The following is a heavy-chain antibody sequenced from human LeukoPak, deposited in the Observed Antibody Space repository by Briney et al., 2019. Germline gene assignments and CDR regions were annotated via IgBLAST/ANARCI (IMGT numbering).Heavy chain of an antibody. CDR2: ISSSSSTI. J-gene: IGHJ4*02. Sequence: GGSLRLSCAASGFTFSSHRMNWVRQAPGKGLEWVSHISSSSSTIYYADSVKGRFTISRDNAKNSLYLQMNSLRAEDTAVYYCARDRGMYSSFDYWGQGTRVTVSS. D-gene: IGHD6-19*01. CDR3: ARDRGMYSSFDY. CDR1: GFTFSSHR. V-gene: IGHV3-48*01.